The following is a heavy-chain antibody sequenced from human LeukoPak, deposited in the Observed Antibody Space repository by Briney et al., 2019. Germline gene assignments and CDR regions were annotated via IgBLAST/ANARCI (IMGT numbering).Heavy chain of an antibody. J-gene: IGHJ4*02. D-gene: IGHD4-11*01. Sequence: ASVKVSCKASGYTFTSYDINWVRQATGQGLEWMGWMNPNSGNTGYVQKFQGRVTMTRNTSISTAYMELSSLRSEDTAVYYCARMYSNYDSLDYWGQGTLVTVSS. CDR3: ARMYSNYDSLDY. V-gene: IGHV1-8*01. CDR2: MNPNSGNT. CDR1: GYTFTSYD.